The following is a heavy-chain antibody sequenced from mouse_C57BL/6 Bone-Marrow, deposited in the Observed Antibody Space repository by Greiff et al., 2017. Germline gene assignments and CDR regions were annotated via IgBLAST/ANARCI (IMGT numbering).Heavy chain of an antibody. D-gene: IGHD1-1*01. V-gene: IGHV14-2*01. CDR2: LDPEDGET. CDR3: TRSLIYYGTNY. CDR1: GFHIKDYY. J-gene: IGHJ2*01. Sequence: EVQLQQSGAELVKPGASVKLSCTASGFHIKDYYIHWVKQRPEQGLEWIGRLDPEDGETKYAPKFQDKATITADTSSNTAYLQRSSLTSEDTAVYYCTRSLIYYGTNYWGQGTTLTVSS.